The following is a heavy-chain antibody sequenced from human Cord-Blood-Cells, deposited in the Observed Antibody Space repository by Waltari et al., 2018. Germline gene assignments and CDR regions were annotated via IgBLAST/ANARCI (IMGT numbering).Heavy chain of an antibody. CDR1: GFTFSSYW. J-gene: IGHJ3*02. V-gene: IGHV3-7*01. CDR3: ARDVMPGTTKGGRGAFDI. Sequence: EVQLVESGGGLVQPGGSLRLSCAASGFTFSSYWMSWVRQAPGKGLVANIKQDGSEKYYVDSVKGRFTISRDNAKNSLYLQMNSLRAEDTAVYYCARDVMPGTTKGGRGAFDIWGQGTMVTVSS. CDR2: IKQDGSEK. D-gene: IGHD1-7*01.